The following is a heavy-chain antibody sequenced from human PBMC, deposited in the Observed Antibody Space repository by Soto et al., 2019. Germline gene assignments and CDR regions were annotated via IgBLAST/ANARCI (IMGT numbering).Heavy chain of an antibody. D-gene: IGHD3-16*02. CDR1: GYTFISYA. CDR2: INAGNGNT. CDR3: AKTFGEVIANTDY. J-gene: IGHJ4*02. Sequence: GASVKVSCKASGYTFISYAMHWVRQAPGQRLEWMGWINAGNGNTKYSQKFQGRVTITRDTSASTAYMELSSLRSEDTVVYYGAKTFGEVIANTDYWGQGTLVTVSP. V-gene: IGHV1-3*01.